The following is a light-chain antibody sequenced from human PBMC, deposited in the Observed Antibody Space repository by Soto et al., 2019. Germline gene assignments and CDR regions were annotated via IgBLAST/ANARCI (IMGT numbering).Light chain of an antibody. V-gene: IGLV4-69*01. CDR3: QTWGTGFGV. CDR1: SGHSSYG. J-gene: IGLJ2*01. CDR2: LHSDGSH. Sequence: QSVLTQSPSASASLGASVKLTCTLSSGHSSYGIAWHQQQSEKGPRYLMKLHSDGSHSKGDGIPDRFSGSSSGAERYLTISSLQSEDEADSYCQTWGTGFGVFGGGTQLTVL.